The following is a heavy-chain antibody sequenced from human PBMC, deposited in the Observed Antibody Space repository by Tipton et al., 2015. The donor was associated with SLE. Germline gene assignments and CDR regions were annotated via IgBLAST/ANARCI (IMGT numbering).Heavy chain of an antibody. J-gene: IGHJ4*02. D-gene: IGHD3-16*02. CDR1: GGSISSYY. Sequence: GLVKPSETLSLTCTVSGGSISSYYWSWIRQPPGKGLEWIAYTHYSGSTNYNPSLKSRVTISVDTSKNQFSLKLSSVTAADTAVYYCASSQVGRLGELSGSFDYLGQGTLVADSS. V-gene: IGHV4-59*08. CDR2: THYSGST. CDR3: ASSQVGRLGELSGSFDY.